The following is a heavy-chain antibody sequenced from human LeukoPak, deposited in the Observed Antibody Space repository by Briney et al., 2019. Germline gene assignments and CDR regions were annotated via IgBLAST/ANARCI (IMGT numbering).Heavy chain of an antibody. D-gene: IGHD1-26*01. CDR1: GYTFTCYD. J-gene: IGHJ4*02. CDR3: ARGRVGWELLRSSIYYFDY. V-gene: IGHV1-8*01. Sequence: GASVKVSCKASGYTFTCYDINWVRQATGQGLEWMGWMNPNSGNTGYAQKFQGRVTMTRNTSISTAYMELSSLRSEDTAVYYCARGRVGWELLRSSIYYFDYWGQGTLVTVSS. CDR2: MNPNSGNT.